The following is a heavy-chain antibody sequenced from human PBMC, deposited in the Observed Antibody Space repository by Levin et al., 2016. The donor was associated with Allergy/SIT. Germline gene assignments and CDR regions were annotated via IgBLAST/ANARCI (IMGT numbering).Heavy chain of an antibody. CDR1: AYSFTGYY. V-gene: IGHV1-2*02. CDR3: ARVPRSRFDFDY. CDR2: IDPKTGGT. D-gene: IGHD3-10*01. Sequence: ASVKVSCKASAYSFTGYYIHWVRLAPGQGLEWMGWIDPKTGGTIYAQKFQGRVTMTRDTSINTAYMELNRLRSDDTAIYYCARVPRSRFDFDYWGQGTLVTVSS. J-gene: IGHJ4*02.